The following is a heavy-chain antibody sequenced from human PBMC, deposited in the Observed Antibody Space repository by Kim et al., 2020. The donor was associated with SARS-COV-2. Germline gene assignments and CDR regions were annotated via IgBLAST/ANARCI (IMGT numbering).Heavy chain of an antibody. V-gene: IGHV4-39*01. J-gene: IGHJ4*02. CDR3: ASLNPLDYYFDY. Sequence: YSNPSLKSRVTISVDTSKNQFSLKLSSVTAADTAVYYCASLNPLDYYFDYWGQGTLVTVSS. D-gene: IGHD3-9*01.